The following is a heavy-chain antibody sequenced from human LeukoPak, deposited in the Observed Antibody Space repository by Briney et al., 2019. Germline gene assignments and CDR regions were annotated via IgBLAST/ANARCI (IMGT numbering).Heavy chain of an antibody. CDR3: AREDHIVGATFDY. D-gene: IGHD1-26*01. V-gene: IGHV3-7*01. CDR2: IKQDGSEK. J-gene: IGHJ4*02. Sequence: GGSLRLSCAASGFTFSSYWTSWVRQAPGKGLEWVANIKQDGSEKYYVDSVKGRFTISRDNAKNSLYLQTNSLRAEDTAVYYCAREDHIVGATFDYWGQGTLVTVSS. CDR1: GFTFSSYW.